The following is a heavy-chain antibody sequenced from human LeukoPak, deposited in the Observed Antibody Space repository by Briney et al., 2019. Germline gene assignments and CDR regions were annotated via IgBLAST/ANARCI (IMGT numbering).Heavy chain of an antibody. CDR2: IYYSGST. CDR1: GGSISSYY. V-gene: IGHV4-59*01. CDR3: AREGSSSGGDAFDI. D-gene: IGHD6-6*01. Sequence: PSETLSLTCTVSGGSISSYYWSWIRQPPGKGREWIGYIYYSGSTNYNPSLKSRVTISVDTSKNQFSLKLSSVTAADTAVYYCAREGSSSGGDAFDIWGQGTMVTVSS. J-gene: IGHJ3*02.